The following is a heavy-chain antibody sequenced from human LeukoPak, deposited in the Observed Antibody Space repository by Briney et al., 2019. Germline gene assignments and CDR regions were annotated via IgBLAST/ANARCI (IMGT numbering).Heavy chain of an antibody. V-gene: IGHV3-48*03. D-gene: IGHD3-9*01. Sequence: GGSLRLSCAASGFTFSSYEMNWVRQAPGKGLEWVSYISSSGSTIYYADSVKGRFTISRDNAKNSLYLQMNTLRAEDTAVYYCARDGVIIRIFDYWGQGTLVTVSS. J-gene: IGHJ4*02. CDR3: ARDGVIIRIFDY. CDR1: GFTFSSYE. CDR2: ISSSGSTI.